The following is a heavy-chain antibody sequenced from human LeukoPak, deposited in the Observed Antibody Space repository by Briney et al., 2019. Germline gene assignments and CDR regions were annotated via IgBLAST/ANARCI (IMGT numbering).Heavy chain of an antibody. CDR3: ARDPGLPNHYYYYMDV. Sequence: GGSLRLSCTASGFTFGDYAMSWFRQAPGKGLEWVAVISYDGSNKYYADSVKGRFTISRDNSKNTLYLQMNSLRAEDTAVYYCARDPGLPNHYYYYMDVWGKGTTVTVSS. D-gene: IGHD4-11*01. CDR1: GFTFGDYA. V-gene: IGHV3-30-3*01. CDR2: ISYDGSNK. J-gene: IGHJ6*03.